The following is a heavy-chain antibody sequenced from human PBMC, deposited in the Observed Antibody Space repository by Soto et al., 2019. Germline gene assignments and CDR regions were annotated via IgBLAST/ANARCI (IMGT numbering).Heavy chain of an antibody. CDR3: ARSSVAGAGYFQH. CDR1: GGSVSGGVYY. D-gene: IGHD6-19*01. V-gene: IGHV4-31*03. Sequence: QVQLQESGPGLVKPSQTLSLTCTVSGGSVSGGVYYWNWIRQHPEKGLEWIGYIYYSGSTYYNPSRRSRVTISADTSKNQFSLKLRSVTVADTAVYYCARSSVAGAGYFQHWGQGTQVIVSS. J-gene: IGHJ1*01. CDR2: IYYSGST.